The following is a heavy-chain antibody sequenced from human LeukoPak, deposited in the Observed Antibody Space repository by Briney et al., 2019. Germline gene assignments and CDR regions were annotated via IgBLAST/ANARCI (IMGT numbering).Heavy chain of an antibody. Sequence: PGGSLRLSCAASGFAFSSYWMHWVRQVPGKGLVWVARINPGGSSITYADSVKGRFTISRDNAKNSLYLQMNSLRAEDTAVYYCARVSSTGECDYWGQGTLVTVSS. CDR1: GFAFSSYW. V-gene: IGHV3-74*01. CDR2: INPGGSSI. D-gene: IGHD2-2*01. CDR3: ARVSSTGECDY. J-gene: IGHJ4*02.